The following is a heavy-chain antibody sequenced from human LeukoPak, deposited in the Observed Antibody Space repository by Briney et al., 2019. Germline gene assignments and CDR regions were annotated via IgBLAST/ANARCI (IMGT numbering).Heavy chain of an antibody. Sequence: SGTLSLTCAVSGGSISSSDWWSWVRQPPGKGLEWIGEIYHSGSTNYNPSLKSRVTISVDKSKNQFSLKLSSVTAADTAVYYCARYYCSGGSCHPSDAFDIWGQGTMVTVSS. CDR3: ARYYCSGGSCHPSDAFDI. J-gene: IGHJ3*02. D-gene: IGHD2-15*01. CDR1: GGSISSSDW. V-gene: IGHV4-4*02. CDR2: IYHSGST.